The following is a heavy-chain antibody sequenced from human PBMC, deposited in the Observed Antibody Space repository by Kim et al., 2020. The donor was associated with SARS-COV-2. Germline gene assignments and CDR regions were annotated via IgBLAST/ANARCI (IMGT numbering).Heavy chain of an antibody. CDR1: GGSISSGGYY. CDR2: IYYSGST. CDR3: ARAKRSGYSSGLRVPGRAFDI. D-gene: IGHD6-19*01. Sequence: SETLSLTCTVSGGSISSGGYYWSWIRQHPGKGLEWIGYIYYSGSTYYNPSLKSRVTISVDTSKNQFSLKLSSVTAADTAVYYCARAKRSGYSSGLRVPGRAFDIWGQGTMVTVSS. V-gene: IGHV4-31*03. J-gene: IGHJ3*02.